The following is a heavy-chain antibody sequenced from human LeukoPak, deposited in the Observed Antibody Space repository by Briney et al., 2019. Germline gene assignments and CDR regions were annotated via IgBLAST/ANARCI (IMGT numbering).Heavy chain of an antibody. V-gene: IGHV1-8*01. CDR1: GYTFTSYD. D-gene: IGHD3-22*01. J-gene: IGHJ4*02. CDR2: MNPNSGNT. Sequence: ASVKVSCKASGYTFTSYDINWVRQATGQGIEWMGWMNPNSGNTGYAQKFQGRVTMTRNTSISTAYMELSSLRSEDTAVYYCARGYRYYDSSGYCDYWGQGTLVTVSS. CDR3: ARGYRYYDSSGYCDY.